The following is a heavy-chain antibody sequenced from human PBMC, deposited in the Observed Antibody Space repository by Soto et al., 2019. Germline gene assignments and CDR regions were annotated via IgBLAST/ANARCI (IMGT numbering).Heavy chain of an antibody. D-gene: IGHD3-22*01. Sequence: EVKLSESGGGFIPPGASARLSCITSGFIIDNYAMSWVRQSPRRGLEWVAAISGSGHATYYTQSVQGRFIISRDKSKKTVFLQMNNLRAEDTAVYYCAKGRYFDSSGGCANYWGLGTLVTVSS. CDR2: ISGSGHAT. CDR1: GFIIDNYA. CDR3: AKGRYFDSSGGCANY. V-gene: IGHV3-23*01. J-gene: IGHJ4*02.